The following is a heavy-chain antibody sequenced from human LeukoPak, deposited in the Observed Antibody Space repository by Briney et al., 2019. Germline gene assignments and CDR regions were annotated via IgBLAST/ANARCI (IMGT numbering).Heavy chain of an antibody. J-gene: IGHJ4*02. CDR2: IYTSGST. V-gene: IGHV4-61*02. D-gene: IGHD3-16*01. CDR3: ARARGGSPFGY. Sequence: SETLSLTCTVSGGSISSGSYYWSSIRQPAGKGLEWIGRIYTSGSTNYNPSLKSRVTISVDTSKNQFSLKLSSVTAADTAVYYCARARGGSPFGYWGQGTLLTVSS. CDR1: GGSISSGSYY.